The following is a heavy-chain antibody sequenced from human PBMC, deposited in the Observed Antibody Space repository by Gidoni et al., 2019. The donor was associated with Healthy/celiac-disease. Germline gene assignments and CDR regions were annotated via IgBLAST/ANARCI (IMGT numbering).Heavy chain of an antibody. D-gene: IGHD5-12*01. CDR1: GFTFSSYS. Sequence: EVQLVESGGGLVKPGGSLRLSCAASGFTFSSYSMNWVRQAPGKGLEWVSSISSSSSYIYYADSVKGRFTSSRDNAKNSLYRQMNSLRAEDTAVYYCASPLEMAKITGFDYWGQGTLVTVSS. J-gene: IGHJ4*02. CDR2: ISSSSSYI. CDR3: ASPLEMAKITGFDY. V-gene: IGHV3-21*01.